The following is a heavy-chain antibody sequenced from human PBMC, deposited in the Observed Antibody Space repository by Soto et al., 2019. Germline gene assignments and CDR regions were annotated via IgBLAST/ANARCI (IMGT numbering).Heavy chain of an antibody. J-gene: IGHJ4*02. CDR2: IIPIFGTA. CDR1: GGTFNSYA. Sequence: ASVKVSCKASGGTFNSYAISWVRQAPGQGLEWMGGIIPIFGTANYAQKFQGRVTITADESTSTAYMELSSLRSEDTAVYYCARSQDGIAAGILDYWGQGTLVTVSS. V-gene: IGHV1-69*13. D-gene: IGHD6-13*01. CDR3: ARSQDGIAAGILDY.